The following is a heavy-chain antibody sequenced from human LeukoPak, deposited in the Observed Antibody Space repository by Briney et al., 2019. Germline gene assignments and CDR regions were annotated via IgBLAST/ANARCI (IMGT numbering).Heavy chain of an antibody. CDR3: ARDRDRTYDSTAYYYYYMDV. CDR1: GYTFTSYY. Sequence: ASVKVSCKASGYTFTSYYMHWVRQAPGQGLEWMGWINPNSGGTNYAQKFQGRVTMTRDTSISTAYMELSRLRSDDTAVYYCARDRDRTYDSTAYYYYYMDVWGKGTAVTISS. D-gene: IGHD3-22*01. J-gene: IGHJ6*03. V-gene: IGHV1-2*02. CDR2: INPNSGGT.